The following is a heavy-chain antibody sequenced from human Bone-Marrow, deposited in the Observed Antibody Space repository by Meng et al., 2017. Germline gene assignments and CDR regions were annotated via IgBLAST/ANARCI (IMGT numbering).Heavy chain of an antibody. CDR2: IYYSGST. CDR3: ERGTGVLFRWFDP. D-gene: IGHD3/OR15-3a*01. J-gene: IGHJ5*02. CDR1: GGSISSSSYY. Sequence: SETLSLTCTVSGGSISSSSYYWGWIRQPPGKGLEWIGSIYYSGSTYYNPSLKSRVTISVDTSKNQFSLKLSSVTAADTAVYYCERGTGVLFRWFDPWGQGTLVTVSS. V-gene: IGHV4-39*07.